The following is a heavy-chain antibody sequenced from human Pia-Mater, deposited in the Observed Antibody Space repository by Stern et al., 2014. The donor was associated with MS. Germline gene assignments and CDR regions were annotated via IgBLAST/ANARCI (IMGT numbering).Heavy chain of an antibody. D-gene: IGHD2-2*02. Sequence: MQLVESGGGVAQPGRSLRLSCAASGFTFSLSGMHWVRQAPGKGLDWVAVISYDGSDKYYGDSVKGRFTISRDNSKNTVYLQMNSLRAEDTAVYYCANAAALSCRSPSCYKAFEYWGQGSLVTVSS. CDR1: GFTFSLSG. V-gene: IGHV3-30*18. CDR3: ANAAALSCRSPSCYKAFEY. J-gene: IGHJ4*02. CDR2: ISYDGSDK.